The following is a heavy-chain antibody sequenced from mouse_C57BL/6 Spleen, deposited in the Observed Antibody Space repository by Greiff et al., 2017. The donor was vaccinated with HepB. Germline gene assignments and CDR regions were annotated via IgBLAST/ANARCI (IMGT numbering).Heavy chain of an antibody. CDR1: GYTFTSYT. D-gene: IGHD2-4*01. V-gene: IGHV1-4*01. J-gene: IGHJ2*01. Sequence: VQLVESGAELARPGASVKMSCKASGYTFTSYTMHWVKQRPGQGLEWIGYINPSSGYTKYNQKFKDKATLTADKSSSTAYMQLSSLTSEDSAVYYCAREAYYDYDGGYFDYWGQGTTLTVSS. CDR2: INPSSGYT. CDR3: AREAYYDYDGGYFDY.